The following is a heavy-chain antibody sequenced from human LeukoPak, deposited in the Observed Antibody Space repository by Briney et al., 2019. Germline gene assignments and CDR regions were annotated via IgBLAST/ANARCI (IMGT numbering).Heavy chain of an antibody. CDR2: IYTSGST. V-gene: IGHV4-4*07. J-gene: IGHJ6*04. D-gene: IGHD2-15*01. CDR1: GGSISSYY. Sequence: SETLSLACTVSGGSISSYYWSWIRQPPGKGLEWIGRIYTSGSTNYNPSLKSRVTMSVDTSKNQFFLKLSSVTAADTAVYYCARDRNSGGRSMDVWGKGTTVTVSS. CDR3: ARDRNSGGRSMDV.